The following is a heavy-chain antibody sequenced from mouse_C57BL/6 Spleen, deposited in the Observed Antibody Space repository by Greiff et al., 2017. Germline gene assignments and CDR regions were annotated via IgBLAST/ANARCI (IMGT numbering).Heavy chain of an antibody. CDR1: GYTFTDYY. D-gene: IGHD2-5*01. J-gene: IGHJ4*01. V-gene: IGHV1-26*01. Sequence: VQLQQSGPELVKPGASVKISCKASGYTFTDYYMNWVKQSHGKSLEWIGDINPNNGGTSYNQKFKGKATLTVDKSSSTAYMELRSLTSEDSAVYYCARRETYYSNYDAMDYWGQGTSVTVSS. CDR2: INPNNGGT. CDR3: ARRETYYSNYDAMDY.